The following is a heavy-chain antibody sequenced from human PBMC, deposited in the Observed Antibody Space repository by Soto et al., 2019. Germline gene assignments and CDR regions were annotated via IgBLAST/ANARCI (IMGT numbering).Heavy chain of an antibody. CDR1: GYSCTNHG. CDR2: IDPSDSYT. J-gene: IGHJ6*02. D-gene: IGHD6-6*01. Sequence: GQPLKISRKGSGYSCTNHGVSWIRQMQGKSVEWMGRIDPSDSYTNYSPSFQGHVTISATKAISTASLQWASLKVPETHINHCARHLRMYSSSPGMNVWGQGTTVTVSS. V-gene: IGHV5-10-1*01. CDR3: ARHLRMYSSSPGMNV.